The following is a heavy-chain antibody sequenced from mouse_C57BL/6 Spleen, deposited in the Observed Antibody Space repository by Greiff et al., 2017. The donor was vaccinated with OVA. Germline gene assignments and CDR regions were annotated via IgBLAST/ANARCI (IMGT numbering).Heavy chain of an antibody. CDR2: ISDGGSYT. CDR3: ARDGDYGYWYFDV. Sequence: DVKLVESGGGLVKPGGSLKLSCAASGFTFSSYAMSWVRQTPEKRLEWVATISDGGSYTYYPDNVKGRFTISRDNAKNNLYLQMSHLKSEDTAMYYCARDGDYGYWYFDVWGTGTTVTVSS. CDR1: GFTFSSYA. V-gene: IGHV5-4*01. J-gene: IGHJ1*03. D-gene: IGHD2-13*01.